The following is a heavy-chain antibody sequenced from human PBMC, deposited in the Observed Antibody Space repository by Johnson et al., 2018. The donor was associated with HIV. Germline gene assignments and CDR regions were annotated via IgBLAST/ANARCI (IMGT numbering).Heavy chain of an antibody. CDR3: ARERITMIVNDAFDI. Sequence: QVQLVESGGGLAQPGGSLRLSCAASGITVSSNYMTWIRQAPGKGLEWVAFIRYDGSNKYYADSVKGRFTISRDNSKNTLYLQMNSLRTEDTAVYYCARERITMIVNDAFDIWGQGTMVTVSS. D-gene: IGHD3-22*01. V-gene: IGHV3-30*02. CDR1: GITVSSNY. CDR2: IRYDGSNK. J-gene: IGHJ3*02.